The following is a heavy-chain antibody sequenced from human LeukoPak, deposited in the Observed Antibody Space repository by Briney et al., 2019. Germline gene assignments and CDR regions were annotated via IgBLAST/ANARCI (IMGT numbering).Heavy chain of an antibody. CDR2: IWYGGSNK. V-gene: IGHV3-30*02. J-gene: IGHJ3*02. D-gene: IGHD1-26*01. Sequence: GGSLRLSCAASGFTFSSYWMSWVRQAPGKGLEWVAVIWYGGSNKYYADSVKGRFTISRDNSKNTLYLQMNSLRAEDTAVYYCAKDLGSFQLADAFDIWGQGTMVTVSS. CDR3: AKDLGSFQLADAFDI. CDR1: GFTFSSYW.